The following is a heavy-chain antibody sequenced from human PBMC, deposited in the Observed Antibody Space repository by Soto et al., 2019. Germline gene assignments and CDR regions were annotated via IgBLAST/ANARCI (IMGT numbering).Heavy chain of an antibody. CDR2: INHGGTT. CDR3: ARVPKLLYFDF. Sequence: AETLSLTCAGSGGSFSRQFWSWIRQPPGKGLEWIGEINHGGTTNYNPSLKSRVTISADLSKNHFSLRLSSVTAADTAVYYCARVPKLLYFDFWGQGTQVPVSS. V-gene: IGHV4-34*01. CDR1: GGSFSRQF. J-gene: IGHJ4*02. D-gene: IGHD2-2*01.